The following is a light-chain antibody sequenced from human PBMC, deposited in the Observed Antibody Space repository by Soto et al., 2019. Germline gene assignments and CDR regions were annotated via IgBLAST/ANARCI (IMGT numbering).Light chain of an antibody. CDR3: QQYNAWPRT. Sequence: EIVMTQSPATLSVSPGPRATLSCRASQSVSSNLAWYQQKPGQAPRLLISGASTRATGIPARFSGSGSGTEFTLTISSLQSEDFAVYYCQQYNAWPRTFGQGTKVEIK. CDR1: QSVSSN. CDR2: GAS. V-gene: IGKV3-15*01. J-gene: IGKJ1*01.